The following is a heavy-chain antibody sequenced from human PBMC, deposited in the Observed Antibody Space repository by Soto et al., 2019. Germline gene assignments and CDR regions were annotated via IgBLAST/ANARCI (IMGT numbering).Heavy chain of an antibody. CDR1: GVSMKSYY. CDR2: IFYSGST. D-gene: IGHD3-22*01. CDR3: ARAYYYENDGYYYFDY. V-gene: IGHV4-59*01. Sequence: SETQSLTCIVSGVSMKSYYLTWIRQPPGKGLEWIGYIFYSGSTNYNPSLKSRVTISVDTSKNQFSLKLSSVMAADTAVYYCARAYYYENDGYYYFDYWGLGTLVTVSS. J-gene: IGHJ4*02.